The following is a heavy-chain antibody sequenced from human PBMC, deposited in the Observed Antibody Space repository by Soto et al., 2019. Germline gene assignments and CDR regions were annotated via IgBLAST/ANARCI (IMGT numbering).Heavy chain of an antibody. Sequence: EVQLVESGGGLVQPGGSLRLSCATSGFTFSDRFMDWVRQAPGKRLEWVGRSGNKANSYRTEYAASVRGRFTFSRDESKNSLYLQMNSLKTEDTAVYYCTREYYMDVWGKGTTVTVSS. V-gene: IGHV3-72*01. CDR3: TREYYMDV. J-gene: IGHJ6*03. CDR2: SGNKANSYRT. CDR1: GFTFSDRF.